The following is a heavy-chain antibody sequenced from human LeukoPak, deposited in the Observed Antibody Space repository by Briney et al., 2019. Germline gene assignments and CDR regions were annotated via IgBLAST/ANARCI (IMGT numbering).Heavy chain of an antibody. CDR1: GGSISSGSYY. V-gene: IGHV4-61*02. D-gene: IGHD5-24*01. Sequence: PSQTLSLTCTVSGGSISSGSYYWSWIRQPAGKGLEWIGRIYHSGSTYYNPSLKSRVTISVDTSKNQFSLKLSSVTAADTAVYYCARVEDGWYLDYWGQGTLVTVSS. J-gene: IGHJ4*02. CDR3: ARVEDGWYLDY. CDR2: IYHSGST.